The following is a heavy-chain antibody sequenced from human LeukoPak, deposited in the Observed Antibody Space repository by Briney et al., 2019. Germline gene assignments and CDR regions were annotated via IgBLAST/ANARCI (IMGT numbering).Heavy chain of an antibody. J-gene: IGHJ5*02. Sequence: SETLSLTCTVSGGSISSSSYYWGWIRQPPGKGLEWIGSIYYSGSTYYNPSLKSRVTISVDTSKNQFSLKLSSVTAADTAVYYCAGTSGSRNWFDPWGQGTLVTASS. D-gene: IGHD1-26*01. V-gene: IGHV4-39*01. CDR2: IYYSGST. CDR3: AGTSGSRNWFDP. CDR1: GGSISSSSYY.